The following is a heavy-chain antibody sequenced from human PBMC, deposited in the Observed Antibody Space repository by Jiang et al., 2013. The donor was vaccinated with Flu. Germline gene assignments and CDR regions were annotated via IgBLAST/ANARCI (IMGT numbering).Heavy chain of an antibody. CDR2: INHSGKT. CDR3: VRSARLRIFNYYYYYMDL. V-gene: IGHV4-34*01. Sequence: ETLSLSCAVYVGSFTDNQWNWVRQSPGKGLEWIGEINHSGKTSYNPSLRSRVTILVDTSKNQFSLRLTSVTAADTAVYYCVRSARLRIFNYYYYYMDLWGRGTTVTVSS. D-gene: IGHD3-3*01. J-gene: IGHJ6*03. CDR1: VGSFTDNQ.